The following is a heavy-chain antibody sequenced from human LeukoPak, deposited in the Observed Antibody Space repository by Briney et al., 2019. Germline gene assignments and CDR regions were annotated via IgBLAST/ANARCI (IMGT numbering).Heavy chain of an antibody. CDR2: ISGGGGST. V-gene: IGHV3-23*01. Sequence: WGSLKLSCAASGFTFSSYAMSWVRQAPGKGLEWVSGISGGGGSTYYADSVKGRFTISRDNSKNTVYLQVNSLRAEDTAVYYCAKGWEYGLGYFDYWGQGTLVTVSS. CDR1: GFTFSSYA. D-gene: IGHD2/OR15-2a*01. J-gene: IGHJ4*02. CDR3: AKGWEYGLGYFDY.